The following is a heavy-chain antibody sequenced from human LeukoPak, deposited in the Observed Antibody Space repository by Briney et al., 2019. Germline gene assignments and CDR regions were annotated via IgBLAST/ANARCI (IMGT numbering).Heavy chain of an antibody. CDR2: MYYSGST. V-gene: IGHV4-39*07. J-gene: IGHJ4*02. CDR3: ARRVRGYSYGVFDY. D-gene: IGHD5-18*01. CDR1: GGSISSSSYY. Sequence: SETLSLTCTVSGGSISSSSYYWGWIRQPPGKGLEWIGSMYYSGSTYYNPSLKSRVTISVDTSKNQFSLKLSSVTAADTAVYYCARRVRGYSYGVFDYWGQGTLVTVSS.